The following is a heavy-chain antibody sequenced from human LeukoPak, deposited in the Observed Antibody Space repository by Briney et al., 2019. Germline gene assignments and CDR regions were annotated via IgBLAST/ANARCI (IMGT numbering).Heavy chain of an antibody. J-gene: IGHJ4*02. CDR1: GFYFANYA. D-gene: IGHD3-22*01. V-gene: IGHV3-49*03. Sequence: PGGSLRLSCAASGFYFANYAMSWFRQAPGKGLEWVGFIRSKAYGGTTEYAASVKGRFTISRDDSKSIAYLQMNSLKTEDTAVYYCTRVTPITMIVVVIPTPDYWGQGTLVTVSS. CDR3: TRVTPITMIVVVIPTPDY. CDR2: IRSKAYGGTT.